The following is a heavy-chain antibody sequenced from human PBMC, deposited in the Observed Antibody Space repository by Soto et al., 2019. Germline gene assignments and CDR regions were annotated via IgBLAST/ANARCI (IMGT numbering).Heavy chain of an antibody. D-gene: IGHD1-26*01. J-gene: IGHJ4*02. Sequence: SVKVSCKASGGTFNSYTINWVRQAPGRGLEWVGQVVPMYDSVNYAENFQGRVTITADKSTKTAYMELTSLRSEDTALYFCASWRSYSGSYCFDYWGQGTLVTVSA. CDR3: ASWRSYSGSYCFDY. V-gene: IGHV1-69*06. CDR1: GGTFNSYT. CDR2: VVPMYDSV.